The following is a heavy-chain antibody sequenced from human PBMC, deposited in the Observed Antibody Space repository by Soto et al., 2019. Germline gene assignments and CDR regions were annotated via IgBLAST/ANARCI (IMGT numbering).Heavy chain of an antibody. CDR3: ARATQCLAREPDGCFDY. CDR1: GFTFSSYS. Sequence: EVQLVESGGGLVQPGGSLRLSCAASGFTFSSYSMNWVRQAPGKGLEWVSYISSSSSTIYYADSVKVRFTISRDIAQKSLYRHMNSLRDEDTAVYYWARATQCLAREPDGCFDYRGQGALMTVFS. V-gene: IGHV3-48*02. D-gene: IGHD6-19*01. J-gene: IGHJ4*02. CDR2: ISSSSSTI.